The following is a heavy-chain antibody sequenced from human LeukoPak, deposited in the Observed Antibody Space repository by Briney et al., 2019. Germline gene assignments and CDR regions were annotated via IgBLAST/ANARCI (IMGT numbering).Heavy chain of an antibody. CDR3: ARNNGMDV. V-gene: IGHV3-23*01. Sequence: GGSLRLSCAAPGSTFSSYAMSWVRQAPGKGLEWVSAISGSGGSTYYADSVKGRFTISRDNSKNTLYLQMNSLRAEDTALYHCARNNGMDVWGQGTTVIVSS. J-gene: IGHJ6*02. CDR2: ISGSGGST. CDR1: GSTFSSYA.